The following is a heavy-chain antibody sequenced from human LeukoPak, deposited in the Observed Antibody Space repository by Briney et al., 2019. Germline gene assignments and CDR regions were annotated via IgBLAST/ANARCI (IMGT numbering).Heavy chain of an antibody. CDR1: GYTFTSYD. CDR2: MNPNSGNT. CDR3: ARGGYSYGHNYYYYYMDV. J-gene: IGHJ6*03. D-gene: IGHD5-18*01. V-gene: IGHV1-8*01. Sequence: ASVKVSCKASGYTFTSYDINWVRQATGQGLEWMGWMNPNSGNTGYAQKFQGRVTMTRNSPISTAYMELSSLRSEDTAVYYCARGGYSYGHNYYYYYMDVWGKGATVTVSS.